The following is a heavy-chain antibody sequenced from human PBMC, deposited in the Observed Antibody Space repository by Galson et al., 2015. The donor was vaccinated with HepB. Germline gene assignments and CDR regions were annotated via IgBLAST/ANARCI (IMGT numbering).Heavy chain of an antibody. Sequence: SETLSLTCAVYGESFSGFFWSWIRQPPGKGLEWIGEINHSGNTNYNPSPKSRVTISVDTSKNQFSLKLSSVTAADTAVYYCARDTLVRGGISNCFDPWGQGTQVTVSS. CDR3: ARDTLVRGGISNCFDP. V-gene: IGHV4-34*01. J-gene: IGHJ5*02. CDR2: INHSGNT. D-gene: IGHD3-10*01. CDR1: GESFSGFF.